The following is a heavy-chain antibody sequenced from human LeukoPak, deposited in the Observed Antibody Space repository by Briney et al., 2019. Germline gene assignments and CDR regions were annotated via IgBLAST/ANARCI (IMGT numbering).Heavy chain of an antibody. D-gene: IGHD5-12*01. J-gene: IGHJ4*02. V-gene: IGHV3-23*01. Sequence: TGGSLRLSCAASGSTFTSYTMSWVRQAPGKGLEWVSTISASGARSDYADSVKGHFTISRDNSKNTVYVQMNNLRAEDTAVYFCTRGSGYSGPPDWGRGTLVTVSA. CDR1: GSTFTSYT. CDR2: ISASGARS. CDR3: TRGSGYSGPPD.